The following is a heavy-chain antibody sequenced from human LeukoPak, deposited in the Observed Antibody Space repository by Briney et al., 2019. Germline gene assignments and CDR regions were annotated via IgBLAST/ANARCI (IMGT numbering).Heavy chain of an antibody. V-gene: IGHV4-34*09. J-gene: IGHJ4*02. D-gene: IGHD2-2*02. CDR3: ARELHISKYCSSTSCYTSHFDY. Sequence: PSETLSLTCAVYGGSINPYYWSWIRQSPERGLEWIGEINESGSTKYNPSLKSRVTISVDTSKNQFSLKLSSVTAADTAVYYCARELHISKYCSSTSCYTSHFDYWGQGTLVTVSS. CDR1: GGSINPYY. CDR2: INESGST.